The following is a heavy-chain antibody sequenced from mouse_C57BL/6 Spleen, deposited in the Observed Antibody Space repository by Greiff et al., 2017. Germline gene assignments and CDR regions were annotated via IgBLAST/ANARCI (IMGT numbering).Heavy chain of an antibody. Sequence: EVMLVESGEGLVKPGGSLKLSCAASGFTFSSYAMSWVRQTPEKRLEWVAYISSGGDYIYYADTVKGRFTISRDNARNTLYLQMSSLKSEDTAMYYCTRDKGITTVNYFDYWGQGTTLTVSS. D-gene: IGHD1-1*01. CDR1: GFTFSSYA. V-gene: IGHV5-9-1*02. CDR3: TRDKGITTVNYFDY. CDR2: ISSGGDYI. J-gene: IGHJ2*01.